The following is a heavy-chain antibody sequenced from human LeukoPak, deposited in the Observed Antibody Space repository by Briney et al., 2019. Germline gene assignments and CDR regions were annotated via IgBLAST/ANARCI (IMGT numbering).Heavy chain of an antibody. CDR2: ISGGSSYT. CDR1: GFTFSDYY. V-gene: IGHV3-11*06. Sequence: GGSLRLSCAASGFTFSDYYMTWFRQAPGKGLEWVSYISGGSSYTNFADSVKGRFTISRDNAKNSLYLQVNSLRAEDTAVYYCAKDAANLLYYFDYWGQGALVTVSS. CDR3: AKDAANLLYYFDY. D-gene: IGHD2-15*01. J-gene: IGHJ4*02.